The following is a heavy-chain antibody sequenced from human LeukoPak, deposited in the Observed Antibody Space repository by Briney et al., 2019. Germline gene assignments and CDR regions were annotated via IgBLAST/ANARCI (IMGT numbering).Heavy chain of an antibody. CDR3: ASSSGSYLVYYYYYGMDV. D-gene: IGHD1-26*01. CDR1: GFTFSSYS. Sequence: GGSLRLSCAASGFTFSSYSMNWVRQAPGKGLEWVSSISSSSSYIYYADSVKGRFTISRDNAKNSLYLQMNSLRAEDTAVYYCASSSGSYLVYYYYYGMDVWGQGTTVTVSS. CDR2: ISSSSSYI. J-gene: IGHJ6*02. V-gene: IGHV3-21*01.